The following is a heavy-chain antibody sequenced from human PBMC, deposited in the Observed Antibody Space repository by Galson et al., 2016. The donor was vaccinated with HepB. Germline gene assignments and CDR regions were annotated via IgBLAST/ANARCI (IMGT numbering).Heavy chain of an antibody. CDR3: ARGPLDSNSGLHY. Sequence: QSGAEVKKPGESLKISCKGSGYRFTHYWIGWVRQMPGKGLEWMGIIFPDDSDTRYSPSFQGQVTFSADKSISTAYLQWSSLKASDTAMYYCARGPLDSNSGLHYWGQGILVTVSS. D-gene: IGHD2/OR15-2a*01. J-gene: IGHJ4*02. V-gene: IGHV5-51*01. CDR1: GYRFTHYW. CDR2: IFPDDSDT.